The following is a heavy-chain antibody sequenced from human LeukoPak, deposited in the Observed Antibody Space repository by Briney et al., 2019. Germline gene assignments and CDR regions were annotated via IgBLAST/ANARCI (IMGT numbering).Heavy chain of an antibody. CDR1: GITFSRFW. CDR3: AREDYVWGSYRYNYYGMDV. Sequence: GGSLRLSCAASGITFSRFWMSWVRQAPGKGLQWVANINQDGSEKHYVDSVKGRFTISRDNAKNSLYLQMNSLRAEDTAVYYCAREDYVWGSYRYNYYGMDVWGQGTTVTVSS. J-gene: IGHJ6*02. D-gene: IGHD3-16*02. CDR2: INQDGSEK. V-gene: IGHV3-7*03.